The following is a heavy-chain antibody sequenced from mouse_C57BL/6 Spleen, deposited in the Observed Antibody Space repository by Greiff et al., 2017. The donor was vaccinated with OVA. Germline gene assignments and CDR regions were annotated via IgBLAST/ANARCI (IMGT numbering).Heavy chain of an antibody. CDR2: ISYDGSN. D-gene: IGHD1-2*01. J-gene: IGHJ4*01. CDR3: ASSYGPYAMDY. Sequence: VQLKESGPGLVKPSQSLSLTCSVTGYSITSGYYWNWIRQFPGNKLEWMGYISYDGSNNYNPSLKNRISITRDTSKNQFFLKLNSVTTEDTATYYCASSYGPYAMDYWGQGTSVTVSS. CDR1: GYSITSGYY. V-gene: IGHV3-6*01.